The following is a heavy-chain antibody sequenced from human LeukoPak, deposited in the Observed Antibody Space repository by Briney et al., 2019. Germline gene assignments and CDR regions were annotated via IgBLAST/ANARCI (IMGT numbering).Heavy chain of an antibody. CDR1: GFTFSSYG. Sequence: GRSLRLSCAASGFTFSSYGMHWVRQAPGKGLEWVAVVSYDGSNKYYADSVKGRFTISRDNSKNTLYLQMNSLRAEDTAVYYCARTPQVWDSLDYWGQGTLVTVSS. CDR3: ARTPQVWDSLDY. D-gene: IGHD1-26*01. J-gene: IGHJ4*02. CDR2: VSYDGSNK. V-gene: IGHV3-30*03.